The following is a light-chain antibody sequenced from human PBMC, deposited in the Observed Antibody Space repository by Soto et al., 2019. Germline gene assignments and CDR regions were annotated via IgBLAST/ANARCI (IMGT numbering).Light chain of an antibody. CDR1: QAIRND. CDR3: LQHNVFPRT. Sequence: DIQMTQSPSSLSASVGDRVTITCRASQAIRNDLAWYQQKPGRAPKRLIYGSSSLQSGVPSRFSGRGSGTEFTRTISSLQPEDFATYCCLQHNVFPRTFGQGTKVEIK. CDR2: GSS. J-gene: IGKJ1*01. V-gene: IGKV1-17*01.